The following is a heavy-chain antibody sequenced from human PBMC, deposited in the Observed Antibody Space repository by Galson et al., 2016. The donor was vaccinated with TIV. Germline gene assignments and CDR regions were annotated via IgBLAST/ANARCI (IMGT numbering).Heavy chain of an antibody. J-gene: IGHJ4*02. CDR3: ARAWAGSGSL. D-gene: IGHD1-26*01. V-gene: IGHV3-7*03. CDR2: IRQDEGEI. CDR1: GFTFSDYW. Sequence: SLRLSCAGTGFTFSDYWMAWVRQAPGKGLEWVANIRQDEGEIYYMDSVKGRFTISRDNAKNSVYLQMNSLRVEDTAVYYCARAWAGSGSLWGQGTLVTVSS.